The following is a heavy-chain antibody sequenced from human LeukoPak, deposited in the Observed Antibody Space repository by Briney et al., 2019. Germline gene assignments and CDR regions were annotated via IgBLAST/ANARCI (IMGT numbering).Heavy chain of an antibody. V-gene: IGHV4-39*07. CDR2: IYYSGST. J-gene: IGHJ3*02. CDR1: GGSISSSSYY. D-gene: IGHD2-15*01. Sequence: SETLSLTCTVSGGSISSSSYYWGWIRQPPGKGLEWIGSIYYSGSTYYNPSLKSRVTISVDTSKNQFSLKLSSVTAADTAVYYCARGEGYCSGGSCSHDAFDIWGQGTMATVSS. CDR3: ARGEGYCSGGSCSHDAFDI.